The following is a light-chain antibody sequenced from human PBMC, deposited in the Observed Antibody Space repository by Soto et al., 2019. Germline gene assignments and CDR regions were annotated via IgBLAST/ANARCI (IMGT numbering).Light chain of an antibody. J-gene: IGKJ1*01. CDR2: TAS. CDR3: QQTYSTPLT. CDR1: QSVTPY. Sequence: DIQMTQSPSSLSASVGDRVTITCRASQSVTPYLNWYQHKPWKAPNLLIYTASTLHSGVPSRFSGSGSATPFPLTISNLPPEYFAPYDCQQTYSTPLTFGQGTTVEIK. V-gene: IGKV1-39*01.